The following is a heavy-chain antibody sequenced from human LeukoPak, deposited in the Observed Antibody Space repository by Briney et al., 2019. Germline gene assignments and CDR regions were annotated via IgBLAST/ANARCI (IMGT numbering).Heavy chain of an antibody. V-gene: IGHV4-4*02. D-gene: IGHD3-9*01. J-gene: IGHJ4*02. Sequence: SETLSLTCAASGGSISSSNWWSWVRQPPGKGLEWIGEIYHSGSTNYNPSLKSRVTILVDKSKNQFSLKLSSVTAADTAVYYCARDAAYYDILTGYSPLGYWGQGTLVTVSS. CDR1: GGSISSSNW. CDR3: ARDAAYYDILTGYSPLGY. CDR2: IYHSGST.